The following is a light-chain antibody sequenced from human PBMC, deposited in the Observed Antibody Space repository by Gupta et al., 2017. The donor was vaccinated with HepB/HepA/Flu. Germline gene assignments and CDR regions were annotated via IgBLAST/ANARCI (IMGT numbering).Light chain of an antibody. CDR2: AAS. Sequence: DIQMTQSPSSLSASVGDRVTIACRASQSISNFLNWYQQKPGKAPNLLIYAASSLQSGVPSRFSSSGSGTDFTLTISSLQPEDFATYYCQQSYGTPRTFGQGTRVEIK. CDR1: QSISNF. CDR3: QQSYGTPRT. V-gene: IGKV1-39*01. J-gene: IGKJ1*01.